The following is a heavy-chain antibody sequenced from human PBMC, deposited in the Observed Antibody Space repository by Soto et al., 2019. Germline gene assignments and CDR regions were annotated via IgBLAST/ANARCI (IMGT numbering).Heavy chain of an antibody. J-gene: IGHJ5*02. V-gene: IGHV3-21*01. Sequence: EVQLVESGGGLVKPGGSLRLSCAASGFTFSSYSMNWVRQAPGKGLEWVSSISSSSSYIYYADSVKGRFTISRDNAKNALYLQMTSLRAEDTAVYYCARGVGWGAARSGWFDPWGQGTLVTVSS. D-gene: IGHD6-6*01. CDR1: GFTFSSYS. CDR2: ISSSSSYI. CDR3: ARGVGWGAARSGWFDP.